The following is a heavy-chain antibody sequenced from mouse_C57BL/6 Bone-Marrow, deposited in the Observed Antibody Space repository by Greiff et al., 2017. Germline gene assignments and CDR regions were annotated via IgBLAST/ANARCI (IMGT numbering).Heavy chain of an antibody. CDR2: ISSGGSYT. J-gene: IGHJ3*01. Sequence: EVQGVESGGDLVKPGGSLKLSCAASGFTLSSFGMSWVRQTPDKRLEWVATISSGGSYTYYPDSVKGRFTISRDNAKNTLYLQMSSLKSEDTAMYYCARNSGSSWFAYWGQGTLVTVSA. V-gene: IGHV5-6*01. CDR1: GFTLSSFG. CDR3: ARNSGSSWFAY. D-gene: IGHD1-1*01.